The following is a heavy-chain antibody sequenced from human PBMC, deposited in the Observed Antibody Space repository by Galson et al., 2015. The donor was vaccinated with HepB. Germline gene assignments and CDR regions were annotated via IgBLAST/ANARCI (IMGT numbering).Heavy chain of an antibody. Sequence: QSGAEVKKPGESLRISCKASGDSFRKHAVSWVRQAPGQGLEWMGAINPVFGVANYAQKFQGRVTITADENTATVYMEMSSLTDEDTAVFYCARVAGTGNSLLYPFDYWGHGTLVTVSS. CDR1: GDSFRKHA. CDR3: ARVAGTGNSLLYPFDY. V-gene: IGHV1-69*01. D-gene: IGHD2/OR15-2a*01. CDR2: INPVFGVA. J-gene: IGHJ4*01.